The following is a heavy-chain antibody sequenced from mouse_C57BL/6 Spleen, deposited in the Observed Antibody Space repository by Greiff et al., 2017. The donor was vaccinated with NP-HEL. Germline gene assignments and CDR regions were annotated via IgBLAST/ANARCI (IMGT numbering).Heavy chain of an antibody. CDR2: ISSGGSYT. Sequence: EVKLVESGGDLVKPGGSLKLSCAASGFTFSSYGMSWVRQTPDKRLEWVATISSGGSYTYYPDSVKGRFTISRDNAKNTLYLQMSSLKSEDTAMYYCARQHYDYDEDYAMDYWGQGTSVTVSS. CDR3: ARQHYDYDEDYAMDY. V-gene: IGHV5-6*01. D-gene: IGHD2-4*01. CDR1: GFTFSSYG. J-gene: IGHJ4*01.